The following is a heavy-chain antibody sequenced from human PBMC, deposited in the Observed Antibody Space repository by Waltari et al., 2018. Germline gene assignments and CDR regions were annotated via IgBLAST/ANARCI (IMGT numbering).Heavy chain of an antibody. J-gene: IGHJ4*02. CDR1: GYTFTAYY. CDR2: INSNSGTR. CDR3: ARDSSSGNNYFDY. D-gene: IGHD6-19*01. Sequence: QVQLVPSGTVVKQPGASVKVSCKASGYTFTAYYIHWVRQAPGQGLEWMGQINSNSGTRNYAQKFKGRVTMTTDTSISTAYLERSSLRSDDTAVFYCARDSSSGNNYFDYWGQGTLVTVSS. V-gene: IGHV1-2*06.